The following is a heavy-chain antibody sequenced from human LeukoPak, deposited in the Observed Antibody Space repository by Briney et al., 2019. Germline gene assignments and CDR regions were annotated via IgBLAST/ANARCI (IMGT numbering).Heavy chain of an antibody. V-gene: IGHV4-34*01. J-gene: IGHJ6*02. D-gene: IGHD1-14*01. CDR1: GGSFSGYY. CDR2: INHSGST. CDR3: AREPGGMDV. Sequence: SETLSLTCAVYGGSFSGYYWSWIRQPPGKGLEWIGEINHSGSTNYNPSLKSRVTISVDPSKNQFSLKLSSVTAADTAVYYCAREPGGMDVWGQGTTVTVSS.